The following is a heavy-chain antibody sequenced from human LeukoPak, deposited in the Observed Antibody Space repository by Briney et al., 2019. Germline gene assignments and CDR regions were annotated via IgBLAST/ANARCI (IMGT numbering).Heavy chain of an antibody. V-gene: IGHV4-59*01. CDR2: IYYTGSA. CDR1: GGSISIYY. CDR3: ATNAGGHSRAPFDY. J-gene: IGHJ4*02. Sequence: SETLSLTCTVSGGSISIYYWTWIRQPPGKGLEWIGYIYYTGSANYNPSLKSRVIISLDTSKNQFSLKLTSVTAADTAMYYCATNAGGHSRAPFDYWGQGNLVTVSS. D-gene: IGHD5-12*01.